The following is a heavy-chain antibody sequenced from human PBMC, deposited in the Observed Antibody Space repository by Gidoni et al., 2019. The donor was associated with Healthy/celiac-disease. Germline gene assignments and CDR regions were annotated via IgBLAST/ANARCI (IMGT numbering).Heavy chain of an antibody. V-gene: IGHV3-66*02. CDR2: FYSGGST. CDR1: GFTVSSNY. J-gene: IGHJ4*02. D-gene: IGHD3-3*01. CDR3: ARDPGSGYYRY. Sequence: EVQLVESGGGLVQPGGSLRPSCAASGFTVSSNYMSWVRQAPGKGLEWVSVFYSGGSTYYADSVKGRFTISRDNSKNTLYLQMNSLRAEDTAVYYCARDPGSGYYRYWGQGTLVTVSS.